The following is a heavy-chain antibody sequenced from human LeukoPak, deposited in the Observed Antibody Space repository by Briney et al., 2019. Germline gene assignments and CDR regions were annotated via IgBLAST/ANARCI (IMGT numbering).Heavy chain of an antibody. Sequence: ASVKVSCKASGGTFSNYGISWVRQAPGQGLEWMGWISAYNGNTNYAQKLQGRVTMTTDTSTSTAYMELRSLRSDDTAVYYCATTYYYGSGSSGNWFDPWGQGTLVTVSS. V-gene: IGHV1-18*01. CDR2: ISAYNGNT. CDR3: ATTYYYGSGSSGNWFDP. CDR1: GGTFSNYG. J-gene: IGHJ5*02. D-gene: IGHD3-10*01.